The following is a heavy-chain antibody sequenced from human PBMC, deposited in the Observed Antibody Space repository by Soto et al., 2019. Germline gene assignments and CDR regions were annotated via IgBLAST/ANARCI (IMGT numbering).Heavy chain of an antibody. CDR3: ATVSHRYSGAFDI. Sequence: GGSVKVSCKVSGYTLTELSMHWVRQAPGKGLEWMGGFDPEDGETIYAQKFQGRVTMTEDTSTDTAYMELSSLRSEDTAVYYCATVSHRYSGAFDIWGQGTMVTVSS. V-gene: IGHV1-24*01. CDR1: GYTLTELS. D-gene: IGHD3-9*01. CDR2: FDPEDGET. J-gene: IGHJ3*02.